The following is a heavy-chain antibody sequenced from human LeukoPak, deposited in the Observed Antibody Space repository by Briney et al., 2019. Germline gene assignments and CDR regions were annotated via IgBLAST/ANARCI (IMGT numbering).Heavy chain of an antibody. J-gene: IGHJ6*02. CDR2: IRGNGGST. CDR1: GFTFDDYA. CDR3: AKDRGYCSGGSCYYYYYGMDV. D-gene: IGHD2-15*01. V-gene: IGHV3-43*02. Sequence: PGGSLRLSCAASGFTFDDYAMHWVRQAPGKGLEWVSLIRGNGGSTYYADSVKGRFTISRDNSKNSLYLQMNSLRTEDTALYYCAKDRGYCSGGSCYYYYYGMDVWGQGTTVTVSS.